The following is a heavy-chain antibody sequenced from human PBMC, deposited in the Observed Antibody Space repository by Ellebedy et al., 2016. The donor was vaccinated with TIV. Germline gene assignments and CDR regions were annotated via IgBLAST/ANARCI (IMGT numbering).Heavy chain of an antibody. D-gene: IGHD3-22*01. CDR1: GFTFSSFA. J-gene: IGHJ4*02. CDR2: LYGSGGGI. CDR3: AKGRGGGSDSSAPRYYFDS. Sequence: PGGSLRLSCAASGFTFSSFAMVWVRQTPGKGLEGVSGLYGSGGGIFYSDSVKGRFTISRDNSKKTLYLQMNSLRAEDTAIYYCAKGRGGGSDSSAPRYYFDSWGLGTLVTVSS. V-gene: IGHV3-23*01.